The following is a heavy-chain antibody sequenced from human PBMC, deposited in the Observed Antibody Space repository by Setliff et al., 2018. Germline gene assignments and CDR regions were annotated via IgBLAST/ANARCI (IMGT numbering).Heavy chain of an antibody. J-gene: IGHJ4*02. V-gene: IGHV7-4-1*02. CDR3: ARTLRYGGYLLAY. Sequence: ASVKVSCKASGYTFTTYAITWMRQAPGQGLEYMGWINTNTGNPDYAQGFTGRFVFSLDTSVSTAYLQISSLKAEDTAIYYCARTLRYGGYLLAYWGQGTLVTVSS. D-gene: IGHD5-12*01. CDR2: INTNTGNP. CDR1: GYTFTTYA.